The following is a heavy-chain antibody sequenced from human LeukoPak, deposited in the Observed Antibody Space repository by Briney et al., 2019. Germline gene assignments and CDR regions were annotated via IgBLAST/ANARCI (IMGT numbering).Heavy chain of an antibody. CDR3: ARDPYDFWSGYHYFDY. CDR1: GFTFSSYS. V-gene: IGHV3-21*01. J-gene: IGHJ4*02. CDR2: ISSSSSYI. D-gene: IGHD3-3*01. Sequence: PGGSLRLSCAASGFTFSSYSMNWVRQAPGKGVEWVSSISSSSSYIYYADSVKGRFTISRDNAKNSLYLQMNSLRAEDTAVYYCARDPYDFWSGYHYFDYWGQGTLVTVSS.